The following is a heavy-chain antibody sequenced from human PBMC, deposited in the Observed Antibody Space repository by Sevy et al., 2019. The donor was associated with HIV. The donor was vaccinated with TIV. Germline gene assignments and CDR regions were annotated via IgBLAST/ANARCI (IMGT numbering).Heavy chain of an antibody. Sequence: SGPTLVNPTQTLTLTCTFSGFSFSTSGVGVGWIRQPPGKAPEWLAMIYWDGDTRYSPYLMNGLTITKDTSKDQVVLRMANMEPVDTGTYYCAHRRSKGITITEFDYWGQGTLVTVSS. CDR1: GFSFSTSGVG. V-gene: IGHV2-5*02. J-gene: IGHJ4*02. D-gene: IGHD3-9*01. CDR2: IYWDGDT. CDR3: AHRRSKGITITEFDY.